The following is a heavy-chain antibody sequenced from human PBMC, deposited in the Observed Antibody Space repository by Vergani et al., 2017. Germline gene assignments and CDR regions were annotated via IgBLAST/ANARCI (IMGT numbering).Heavy chain of an antibody. CDR3: ARFNYYDSSGYYDAFDI. D-gene: IGHD3-22*01. CDR1: GGTFSSYA. J-gene: IGHJ3*02. CDR2: IIPIFGTA. V-gene: IGHV1-69*01. Sequence: QVQLVQSGAEVKKPGSSVKVSCKASGGTFSSYAISWVRQAPGQGLEWMGGIIPIFGTANYAQQFQGRVTITADESTSTAYMELSSLRSEDTAVYYCARFNYYDSSGYYDAFDIWGQGTMVTVSS.